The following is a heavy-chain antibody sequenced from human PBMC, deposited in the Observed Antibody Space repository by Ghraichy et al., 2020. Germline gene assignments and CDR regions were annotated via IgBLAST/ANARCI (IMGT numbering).Heavy chain of an antibody. CDR1: GCSITSYW. D-gene: IGHD5-24*01. CDR3: ARRGGDNQIDY. CDR2: VYPGDSDT. Sequence: GESLNISCTVSGCSITSYWIAWVRQMHGKGLEWMGIVYPGDSDTRYSPSFQSQVTLSADKSISTDYLQWSSLKASDTAMYYCARRGGDNQIDYWGQGTLVTVSS. V-gene: IGHV5-51*01. J-gene: IGHJ4*02.